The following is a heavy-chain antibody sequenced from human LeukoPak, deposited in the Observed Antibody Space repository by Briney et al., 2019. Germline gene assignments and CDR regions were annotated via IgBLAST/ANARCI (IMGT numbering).Heavy chain of an antibody. J-gene: IGHJ3*02. CDR1: GYTFTGYY. CDR3: ARVIGRTIVVVPAAIQLGAFDI. V-gene: IGHV1-2*02. Sequence: ASVKVSCKASGYTFTGYYMHWVRQAPGQGLEWMGWINPNSGGTNYAQKFQGRVTMTRDTSISTAYMELSRLRSDDTAVYYCARVIGRTIVVVPAAIQLGAFDIWGQGTMVTVSS. D-gene: IGHD2-2*02. CDR2: INPNSGGT.